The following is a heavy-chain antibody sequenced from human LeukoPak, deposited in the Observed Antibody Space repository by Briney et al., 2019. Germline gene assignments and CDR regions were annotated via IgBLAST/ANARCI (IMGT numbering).Heavy chain of an antibody. CDR2: ISGSGGST. CDR1: GFTFSNYV. CDR3: AKGSSPDYYGSGRFDS. J-gene: IGHJ5*01. D-gene: IGHD3-10*01. Sequence: GGSLRLSCAASGFTFSNYVMSWVRRAPEKGLQWVSSISGSGGSTYYADSVKGRFTISRDSSKNTVYLQMNSLRAEDTAVYFCAKGSSPDYYGSGRFDSWGQGILVTVPS. V-gene: IGHV3-23*01.